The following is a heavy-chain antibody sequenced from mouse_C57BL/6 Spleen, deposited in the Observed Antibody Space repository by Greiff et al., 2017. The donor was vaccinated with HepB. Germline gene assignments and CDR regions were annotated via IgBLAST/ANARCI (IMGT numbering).Heavy chain of an antibody. CDR3: AREGYGAWFAY. CDR2: IYPGSGST. J-gene: IGHJ3*01. CDR1: GYTFTSYW. Sequence: QVHVKQSGAELVKPGASVKMSCKASGYTFTSYWITWVKQRPGQGLEWIGDIYPGSGSTNYNEKFKSKATLTVDTSSSTAYMQLSSLTSEDSAVYYCAREGYGAWFAYWGQGTLVTVSA. D-gene: IGHD2-10*02. V-gene: IGHV1-55*01.